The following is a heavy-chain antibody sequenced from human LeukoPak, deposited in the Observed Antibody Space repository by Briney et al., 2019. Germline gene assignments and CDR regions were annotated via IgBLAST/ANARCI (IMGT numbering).Heavy chain of an antibody. D-gene: IGHD6-13*01. Sequence: GGSLRLSCGAPGFTFSTYGMHWVRQAPGKGLEWLAVISYDGSSKYYAESVKGRFTISRDNAKHTLFLQMNSLRVEDTAVYYCARPTGITWYYYFDSWGQGTLLTVSS. CDR1: GFTFSTYG. CDR2: ISYDGSSK. CDR3: ARPTGITWYYYFDS. V-gene: IGHV3-30*03. J-gene: IGHJ4*02.